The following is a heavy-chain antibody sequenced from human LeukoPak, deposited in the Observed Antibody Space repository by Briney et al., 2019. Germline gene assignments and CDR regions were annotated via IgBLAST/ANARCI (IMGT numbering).Heavy chain of an antibody. D-gene: IGHD4-17*01. J-gene: IGHJ4*02. Sequence: PGGSLRLSCAASGFIFSSYWMSWVRQAAGKGLEWVANIKEDGSEKKYVDSVKGRFTIPRDNAKNSVYLQMNSLRAEDTAVYYCAREHDYGDYVDYWGQGALVTVSS. CDR2: IKEDGSEK. CDR1: GFIFSSYW. CDR3: AREHDYGDYVDY. V-gene: IGHV3-7*01.